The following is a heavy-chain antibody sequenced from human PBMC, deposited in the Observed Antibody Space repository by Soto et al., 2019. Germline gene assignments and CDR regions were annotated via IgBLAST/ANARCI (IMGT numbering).Heavy chain of an antibody. Sequence: GGSLRLSCAASGFTFSSYAMSWVRQAPGKGLEWVSAISGSGGSTYYADSVKGRFTISRDNSKNTLYLQMNSLRAEDTAVYYCAKPNRKTTDSPRKGVVIDYYYGMDVWGQGTTVTVSS. CDR2: ISGSGGST. CDR1: GFTFSSYA. J-gene: IGHJ6*02. CDR3: AKPNRKTTDSPRKGVVIDYYYGMDV. D-gene: IGHD3-3*01. V-gene: IGHV3-23*01.